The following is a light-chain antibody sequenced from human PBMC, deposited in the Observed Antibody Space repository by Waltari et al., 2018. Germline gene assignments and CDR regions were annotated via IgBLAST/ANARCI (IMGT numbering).Light chain of an antibody. J-gene: IGKJ2*01. CDR3: QQRNIWPNT. CDR1: QSVGSY. Sequence: EIVLTQSPATLSLSPGERATLSCRASQSVGSYLAWYQQKPGQVPRLVIYDASSRATGVPARFGGSGSGTEFTLTISSLEPEDFAVYYCQQRNIWPNTFGQGTKLEIK. V-gene: IGKV3-11*01. CDR2: DAS.